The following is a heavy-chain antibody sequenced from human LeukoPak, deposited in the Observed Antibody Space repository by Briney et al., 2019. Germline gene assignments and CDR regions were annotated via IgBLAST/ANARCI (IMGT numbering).Heavy chain of an antibody. CDR3: ARDQDPDYFDY. CDR2: IIPIFGTA. V-gene: IGHV1-69*13. CDR1: GYTFTSYG. Sequence: ASVKVSCKASGYTFTSYGISWVRQAPGQGLEWMGGIIPIFGTANYAQKFQGRVTITADESTSTAYMELSSLRSEDTAVYYCARDQDPDYFDYWGQGTLVTVSS. J-gene: IGHJ4*02.